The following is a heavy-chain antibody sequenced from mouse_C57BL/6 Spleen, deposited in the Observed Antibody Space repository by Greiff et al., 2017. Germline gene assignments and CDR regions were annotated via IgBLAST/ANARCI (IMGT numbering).Heavy chain of an antibody. CDR3: ERGIYDGYYEDAMDY. CDR1: GYTFTSYW. D-gene: IGHD2-3*01. J-gene: IGHJ4*01. V-gene: IGHV1-64*01. Sequence: QVQLQQPGAELVKPGASVKLSCKASGYTFTSYWMHWVKQRPGQGLEWIGMIHPNSGSTNYNEKFKSKATLTVDKSSSSAYMQLSSLTSEDSAVYYCERGIYDGYYEDAMDYWGQGTSVTVSS. CDR2: IHPNSGST.